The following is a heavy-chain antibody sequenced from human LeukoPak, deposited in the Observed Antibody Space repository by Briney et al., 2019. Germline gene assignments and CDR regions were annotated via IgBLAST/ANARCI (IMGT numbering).Heavy chain of an antibody. CDR2: ISSSGSTI. V-gene: IGHV3-11*01. J-gene: IGHJ6*02. CDR1: GFTFSDYY. D-gene: IGHD6-19*01. CDR3: ARDRDSSGWYRARYYYYGMDV. Sequence: GGSLRLSCAASGFTFSDYYMSWICQAPGKGLEWVSYISSSGSTIYYADSVKGRFTISRDNAKNSLYLQMNSLRAEDTAVYYCARDRDSSGWYRARYYYYGMDVWGQGTTVTVSS.